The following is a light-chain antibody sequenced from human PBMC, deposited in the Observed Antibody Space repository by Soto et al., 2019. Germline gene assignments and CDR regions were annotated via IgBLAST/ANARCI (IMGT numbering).Light chain of an antibody. J-gene: IGLJ2*01. CDR1: SRDVGSYNL. V-gene: IGLV2-23*01. CDR2: EGS. CDR3: CSYAGSSTYVV. Sequence: QSALTQPASVSGSPGQSITISCTGTSRDVGSYNLVSWYQLHPGKAPKLMIYEGSKRPSGVSNRFSGSKSGNTASLTISGLQAEDEADYYCCSYAGSSTYVVFGGGTKVTVL.